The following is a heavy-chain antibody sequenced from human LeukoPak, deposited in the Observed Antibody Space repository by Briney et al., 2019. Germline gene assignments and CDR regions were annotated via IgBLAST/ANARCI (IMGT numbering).Heavy chain of an antibody. CDR1: GFTFSSNW. CDR2: INQDGREK. Sequence: PGGSLRLSCAASGFTFSSNWMNWVPQAPGKALEGVANINQDGREKNYVDSVKGRFTISRDNAKNSLYLQMNSLRAEDTAMYYCATDRTIFGVVRFDYWGQGTLVTVSS. CDR3: ATDRTIFGVVRFDY. V-gene: IGHV3-7*01. J-gene: IGHJ4*02. D-gene: IGHD3-3*01.